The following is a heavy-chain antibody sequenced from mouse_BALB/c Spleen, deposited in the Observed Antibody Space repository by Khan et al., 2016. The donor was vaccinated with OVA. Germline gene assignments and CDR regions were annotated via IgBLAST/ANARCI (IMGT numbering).Heavy chain of an antibody. CDR1: GFTFSDYY. V-gene: IGHV5-4*02. J-gene: IGHJ3*01. CDR3: ARGYYGDPFSY. Sequence: EVELVESGGGLVKPGGSLKLSCAASGFTFSDYYMYWVRQTPEKRLEWLATFSDGGSYTYYPDSVKGRFTISRDDAKNNLYLQMSSLKSEDTAMYYCARGYYGDPFSYGGQGTLVTISA. D-gene: IGHD2-13*01. CDR2: FSDGGSYT.